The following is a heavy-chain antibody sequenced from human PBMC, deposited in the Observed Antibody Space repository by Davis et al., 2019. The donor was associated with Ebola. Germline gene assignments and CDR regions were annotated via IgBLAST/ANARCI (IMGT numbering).Heavy chain of an antibody. CDR1: GYTFTGYY. CDR3: ARVVRQWLVRYYFDY. J-gene: IGHJ4*02. D-gene: IGHD6-19*01. CDR2: INPNSGGT. Sequence: ASVKVSCKASGYTFTGYYMHWVRQAPGQGLEWMGWINPNSGGTNYAQKFQGRVTMTRDTSISTAYMELSRLRSDDTAVYYCARVVRQWLVRYYFDYWGQGTLVTVSS. V-gene: IGHV1-2*02.